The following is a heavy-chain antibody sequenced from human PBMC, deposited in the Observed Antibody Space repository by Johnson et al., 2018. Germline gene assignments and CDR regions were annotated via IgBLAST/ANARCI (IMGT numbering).Heavy chain of an antibody. CDR3: VRGNGHAFDM. CDR1: GFTLSSYW. J-gene: IGHJ3*02. D-gene: IGHD4-17*01. Sequence: EVQLLESGGGPVQPGGSLRLSCSASGFTLSSYWMDWVRQDPGKGLVWVSGITSDGSTTRYADSGKGRFTISRDNAENTLFPKMNNLRADDTAVYYCVRGNGHAFDMWGQGTLVTVSS. V-gene: IGHV3-74*01. CDR2: ITSDGSTT.